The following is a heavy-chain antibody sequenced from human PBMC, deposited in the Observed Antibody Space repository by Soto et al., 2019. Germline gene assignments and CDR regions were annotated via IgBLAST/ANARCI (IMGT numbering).Heavy chain of an antibody. D-gene: IGHD2-15*01. Sequence: VKLSRKTSVGTLSRYLFSRVRLAPGKGLEWMGRVIPNLGVTNYAKKFQGRFTIVVDTSTSTAYMELNSLRYEDTAVYYCARDKGYCSDTSCPDFDYWGQGTLVTVSS. CDR3: ARDKGYCSDTSCPDFDY. CDR2: VIPNLGVT. V-gene: IGHV1-69*10. CDR1: VGTLSRYL. J-gene: IGHJ4*02.